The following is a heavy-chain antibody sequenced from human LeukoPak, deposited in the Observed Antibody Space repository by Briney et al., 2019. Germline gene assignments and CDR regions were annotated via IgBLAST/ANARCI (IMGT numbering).Heavy chain of an antibody. CDR2: IYYSGST. J-gene: IGHJ5*02. V-gene: IGHV4-39*07. CDR3: AGYIVVVVAATPVEAYNWFDP. D-gene: IGHD2-15*01. Sequence: SETLSLTCTVSGGPISSSSYYWGWIRQPPGKGLEWIGSIYYSGSTYYNPSLKSRVTISVDTSKNQFSLKLSSVTAADTAVYYCAGYIVVVVAATPVEAYNWFDPWGQGTLVTVSS. CDR1: GGPISSSSYY.